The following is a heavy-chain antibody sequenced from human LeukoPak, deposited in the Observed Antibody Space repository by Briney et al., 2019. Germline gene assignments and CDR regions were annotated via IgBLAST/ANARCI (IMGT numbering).Heavy chain of an antibody. J-gene: IGHJ4*02. D-gene: IGHD3-9*01. CDR2: IYRGDSDT. V-gene: IGHV5-51*01. Sequence: GESLKISCKGSGYRFTSYWIGWVRQMPGKGLEWMGIIYRGDSDTRYSPSFQGQVTISADKSISTAYLQWSSLKASDTAMYYCARLRLDILTGYYEDYWGPGTLVTVSS. CDR1: GYRFTSYW. CDR3: ARLRLDILTGYYEDY.